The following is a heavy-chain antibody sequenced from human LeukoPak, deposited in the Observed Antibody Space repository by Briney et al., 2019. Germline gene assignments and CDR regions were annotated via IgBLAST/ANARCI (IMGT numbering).Heavy chain of an antibody. J-gene: IGHJ1*01. CDR2: ISGSGGST. CDR3: AKDVQQLVRLRYFQH. V-gene: IGHV3-23*01. Sequence: GGSLRLSCAVSGFRVSDYYMSWVRQAPGKGLEWVSAISGSGGSTYYADSVKGRFTISRDNSKNTLYLQMNSLRAEDTAVYYCAKDVQQLVRLRYFQHWGQGTLVTVSS. D-gene: IGHD6-13*01. CDR1: GFRVSDYY.